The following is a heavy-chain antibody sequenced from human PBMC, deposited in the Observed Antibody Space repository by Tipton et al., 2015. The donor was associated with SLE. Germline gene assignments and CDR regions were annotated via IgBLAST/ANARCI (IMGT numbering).Heavy chain of an antibody. D-gene: IGHD3-16*02. Sequence: LRLSCTVSGVSISSGGYYWNWIRQHPEKGLEWIGYIYYTGNNYYNPALKGRVAMSIDTSKNQVSLRLNSVTAADTAVYYCARELVKTRCWFDPWGQGTLVTVSS. V-gene: IGHV4-31*03. CDR1: GVSISSGGYY. J-gene: IGHJ5*02. CDR3: ARELVKTRCWFDP. CDR2: IYYTGNN.